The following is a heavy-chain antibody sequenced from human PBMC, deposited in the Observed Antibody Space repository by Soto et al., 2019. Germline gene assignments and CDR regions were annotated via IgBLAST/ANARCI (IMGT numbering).Heavy chain of an antibody. CDR1: GYSFTNFH. Sequence: ASVKVSCKASGYSFTNFHIHWVRQAPGQGLEWIGMINPRGGSINYAQRFQGRVTLTSDTSTSTVYMELSSLRFEDTALFYCARDLAAGDLWGQGTLVTVSS. V-gene: IGHV1-46*01. J-gene: IGHJ5*02. CDR3: ARDLAAGDL. CDR2: INPRGGSI. D-gene: IGHD6-13*01.